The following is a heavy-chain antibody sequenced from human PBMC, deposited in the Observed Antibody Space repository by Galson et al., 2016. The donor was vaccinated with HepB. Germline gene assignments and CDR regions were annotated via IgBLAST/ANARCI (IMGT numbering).Heavy chain of an antibody. V-gene: IGHV4-39*01. CDR3: VRWDVGASAFDI. CDR2: IYSSGSA. Sequence: SETLSLTCTVSGGSINSRNYYWGWIRQPPGKGLEWIGTIYSSGSAYYNPSLKSRITISIDTSKNQFSLKLRSVTATDTAAYYCVRWDVGASAFDIWGQGTMVTVSS. J-gene: IGHJ3*02. CDR1: GGSINSRNYY. D-gene: IGHD3-10*01.